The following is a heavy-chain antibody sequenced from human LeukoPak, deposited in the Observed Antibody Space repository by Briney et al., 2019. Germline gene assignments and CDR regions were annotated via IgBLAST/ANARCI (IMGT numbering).Heavy chain of an antibody. CDR1: GFTFSSYS. V-gene: IGHV3-21*04. CDR3: AKVRRAYCGGDCYHYFDY. D-gene: IGHD2-21*02. J-gene: IGHJ4*02. CDR2: ISSSSSYI. Sequence: PGGSLRLSCAASGFTFSSYSMNWVRQAPGKGLEWVSSISSSSSYIYYVASVKGRFIISRDNAKNTPYLQMKSLKAEARDGSNCAKVRRAYCGGDCYHYFDYWGQGTLVTVSS.